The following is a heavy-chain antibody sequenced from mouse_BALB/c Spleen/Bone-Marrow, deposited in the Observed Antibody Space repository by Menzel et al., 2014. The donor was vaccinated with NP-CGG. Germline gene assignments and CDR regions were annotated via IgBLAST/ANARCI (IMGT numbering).Heavy chain of an antibody. CDR2: ISGGGSYT. V-gene: IGHV5-9-2*01. CDR1: GFTSSNYG. D-gene: IGHD2-4*01. CDR3: ARHAYYDQTEVSFVY. J-gene: IGHJ3*01. Sequence: EVKVVESGGGLVKSGGSLKLSCAASGFTSSNYGMSWVRQTPEKRLEWVATISGGGSYTFYSDSVKGRFTISRDNAKNNLYLQLSSLRSEDTALYYCARHAYYDQTEVSFVYWGQGTLVTVSA.